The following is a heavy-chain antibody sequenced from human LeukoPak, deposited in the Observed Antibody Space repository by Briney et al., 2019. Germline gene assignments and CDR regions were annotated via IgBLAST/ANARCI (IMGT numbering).Heavy chain of an antibody. J-gene: IGHJ6*02. CDR3: ARWYCSSTNCHSYYYGMDV. D-gene: IGHD2-2*01. Sequence: GGSLRLSCAASGFTFSSYEMNWVRQAPGKGLEWVSFISINGDTITYVDSVKGRFTISRDNAKTSLYLQMNSLRAEDTAVYYCARWYCSSTNCHSYYYGMDVWGQGTTVTVSS. CDR1: GFTFSSYE. CDR2: ISINGDTI. V-gene: IGHV3-48*03.